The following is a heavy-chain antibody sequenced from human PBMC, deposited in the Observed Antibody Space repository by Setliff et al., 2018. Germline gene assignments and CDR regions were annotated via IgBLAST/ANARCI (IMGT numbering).Heavy chain of an antibody. CDR2: IIHSGST. CDR1: GDSISSYY. Sequence: PSETLSLTCTVSGDSISSYYWSWIRQPAGKGLEWIGEIIHSGSTNYNPSLKSRVTISMDTSKNQFSLKVSSVTAADTAVYYCARSFSRREKFLLDYWGQGALVTVSS. V-gene: IGHV4-34*12. CDR3: ARSFSRREKFLLDY. J-gene: IGHJ4*02.